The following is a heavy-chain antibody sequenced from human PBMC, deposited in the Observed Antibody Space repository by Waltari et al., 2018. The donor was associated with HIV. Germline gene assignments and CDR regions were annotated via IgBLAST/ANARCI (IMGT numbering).Heavy chain of an antibody. V-gene: IGHV7-4-1*02. CDR3: GRSPGRSVDY. CDR1: GYTFTTYG. D-gene: IGHD3-10*01. CDR2: IKAKTGNP. J-gene: IGHJ4*02. Sequence: QVQLVQSGSELKAPGASVKVSCKASGYTFTTYGINWVRQAPGQGLGWMGWIKAKTGNPTDAQGFTGRFVFSLDTSVTSAYLQITSLRSEDTAVDYCGRSPGRSVDYWGQGTLVTVFS.